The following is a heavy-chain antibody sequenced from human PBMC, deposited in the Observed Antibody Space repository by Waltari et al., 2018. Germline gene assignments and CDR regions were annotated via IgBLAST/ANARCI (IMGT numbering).Heavy chain of an antibody. D-gene: IGHD6-6*01. CDR1: GYTFTGYD. CDR2: INPNSGGT. CDR3: ARDIGGERVLYSSSTFDY. Sequence: QVQLVQSGAEVKKPGASVKVSCKAPGYTFTGYDMHWVRQAPGQGLEWMGRINPNSGGTNYAQKFQGRVTMTRDTSISTAYMELSRLRSDDTAVYYCARDIGGERVLYSSSTFDYWGQGTLVTVSS. V-gene: IGHV1-2*06. J-gene: IGHJ4*02.